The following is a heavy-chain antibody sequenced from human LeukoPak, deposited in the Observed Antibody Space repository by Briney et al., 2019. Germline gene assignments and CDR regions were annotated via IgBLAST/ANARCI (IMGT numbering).Heavy chain of an antibody. CDR1: GDSVSSNSVT. V-gene: IGHV6-1*01. CDR3: AREDAAYRKYNWFDP. J-gene: IGHJ5*02. CDR2: TYYRSTWYN. Sequence: SQTLSLTCAISGDSVSSNSVTWNWIRQSPSRGLEWLGRTYYRSTWYNDYAVSVKSRITINPDTSKNQFSLQLNSVTPEDTAVYYCAREDAAYRKYNWFDPWGQGTLVTVSS. D-gene: IGHD2-15*01.